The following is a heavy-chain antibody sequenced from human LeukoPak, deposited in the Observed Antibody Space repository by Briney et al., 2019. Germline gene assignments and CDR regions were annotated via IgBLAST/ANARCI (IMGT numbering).Heavy chain of an antibody. D-gene: IGHD3-3*01. J-gene: IGHJ4*02. CDR2: INHSGST. V-gene: IGHV4-34*01. Sequence: SETLSLTCAVYGGSFSGYYWSWIRQPPGKGLEWIGEINHSGSTNYNPSLKSRVTISVDTSKNQFSLKLSSVTAADTAVYYCARETIFGVVTLDYWGQGTLVTVSS. CDR3: ARETIFGVVTLDY. CDR1: GGSFSGYY.